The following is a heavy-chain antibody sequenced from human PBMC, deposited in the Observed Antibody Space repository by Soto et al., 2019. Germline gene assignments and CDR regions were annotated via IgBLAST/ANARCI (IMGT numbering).Heavy chain of an antibody. CDR2: ISGYNGNT. Sequence: QVQVVQSGDEVKKPGASVKVSCKASGYTFTNYGFSWVRQAPGQGLEWMGWISGYNGNTKYAEKFQGRVTMTTDTSTSTAHMVLTSLRSDDTAVYYCAREGQAPYYYYGMDVWGQGTAVTVSS. J-gene: IGHJ6*01. CDR1: GYTFTNYG. CDR3: AREGQAPYYYYGMDV. V-gene: IGHV1-18*01.